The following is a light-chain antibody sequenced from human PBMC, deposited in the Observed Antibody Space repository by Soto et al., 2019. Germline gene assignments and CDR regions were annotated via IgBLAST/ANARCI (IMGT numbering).Light chain of an antibody. CDR1: SSDVSGYNY. J-gene: IGLJ2*01. Sequence: QSVLTQPASVSGSPGQSITISCTGTSSDVSGYNYVSWYQQHPGKAPKLMIYEVNSRPSGVSNRFSGSKSGNTASLTISGIQAEDEADYYCSSYTSNSIVVFGGGTKLTVL. CDR3: SSYTSNSIVV. CDR2: EVN. V-gene: IGLV2-14*01.